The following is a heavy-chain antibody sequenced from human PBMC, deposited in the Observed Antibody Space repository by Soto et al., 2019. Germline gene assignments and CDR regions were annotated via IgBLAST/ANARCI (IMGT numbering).Heavy chain of an antibody. D-gene: IGHD1-1*01. J-gene: IGHJ6*02. CDR2: SIPFFCTA. CDR1: GGTCSSYA. Sequence: QVQLVQSGAEVKKPGSSVKVSCKASGGTCSSYAISWGRQAPGQGPEWMGGSIPFFCTANYAQKFQGSFTLTAGKSTSTAYMALSSLSSKDTAVYSCARAHLGTTWTRRYYYYYGMDVWGQGTTVTVSS. V-gene: IGHV1-69*06. CDR3: ARAHLGTTWTRRYYYYYGMDV.